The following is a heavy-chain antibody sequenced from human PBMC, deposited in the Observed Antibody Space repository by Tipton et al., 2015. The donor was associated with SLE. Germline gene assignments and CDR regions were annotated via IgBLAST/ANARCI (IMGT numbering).Heavy chain of an antibody. V-gene: IGHV4-59*01. D-gene: IGHD6-13*01. CDR1: GGSISSYY. J-gene: IGHJ4*02. CDR2: IYYSGST. Sequence: LRLSCTVSGGSISSYYWSWIRQPPGKGLGWIGYIYYSGSTNYNPSLKSRVTISVDTSRNQFSLKLSSVTAADTAVYYWARESSWDPLFDYWGQGTLVTVSS. CDR3: ARESSWDPLFDY.